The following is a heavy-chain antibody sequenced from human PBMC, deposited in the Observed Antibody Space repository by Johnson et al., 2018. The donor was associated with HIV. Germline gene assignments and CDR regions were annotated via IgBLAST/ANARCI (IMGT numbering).Heavy chain of an antibody. V-gene: IGHV3-23*04. CDR3: TTLGWYDAFDI. D-gene: IGHD6-19*01. CDR2: ISGGGGST. Sequence: VQLVESGGGLVQPGGSLRLSCAASGFTFSSYAMSWVRQASGKELEWVSAISGGGGSTYYADSVKGRFTISRDNSKNTLYLQMNSLKTEDTAVYYCTTLGWYDAFDIWGQGTMVTVSS. CDR1: GFTFSSYA. J-gene: IGHJ3*02.